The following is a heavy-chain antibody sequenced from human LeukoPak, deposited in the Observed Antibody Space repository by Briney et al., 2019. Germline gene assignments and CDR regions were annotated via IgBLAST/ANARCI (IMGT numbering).Heavy chain of an antibody. CDR3: AKDYGAGASRFYYYDSSGYWYFDY. J-gene: IGHJ4*02. CDR2: ISWNSGSI. V-gene: IGHV3-9*01. CDR1: GFTFDDYA. D-gene: IGHD3-22*01. Sequence: GGSLRLSCAASGFTFDDYAMHWVRQAPGKGLEWVSGISWNSGSIGYADSVKGRFTISRGNAKNSLYLQRNSLRAEDTALYYCAKDYGAGASRFYYYDSSGYWYFDYWGQGTLVTVSS.